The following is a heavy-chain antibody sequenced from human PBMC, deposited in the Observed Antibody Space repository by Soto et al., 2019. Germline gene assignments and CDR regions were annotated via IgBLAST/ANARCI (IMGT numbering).Heavy chain of an antibody. J-gene: IGHJ4*02. D-gene: IGHD2-21*01. CDR1: AFSLSTSGVG. Sequence: QITLKESGPTLVKPTQTLTLTCTFSAFSLSTSGVGVGWIRQPPGKALEWLTFIYWDDDKRYSPSLKSRLNITKDTSKNQVVLTMTNMDPVDTATYYCARLVAAGITYYFDSWCQGTLVTVSS. CDR2: IYWDDDK. V-gene: IGHV2-5*02. CDR3: ARLVAAGITYYFDS.